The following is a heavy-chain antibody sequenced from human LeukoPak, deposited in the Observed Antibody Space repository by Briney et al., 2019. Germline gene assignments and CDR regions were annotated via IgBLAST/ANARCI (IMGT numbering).Heavy chain of an antibody. Sequence: PGGSLRLSCAASVFTFSSYDMSWVRQAPGKGLEWVSAISGSGGSTYYADSVKGRFTISRDNSKNTLYLQMNSLRAEDTAVYYCAKDGKYYYDSSGYYYHWGQGTLVTVSS. CDR3: AKDGKYYYDSSGYYYH. CDR1: VFTFSSYD. D-gene: IGHD3-22*01. J-gene: IGHJ5*02. CDR2: ISGSGGST. V-gene: IGHV3-23*01.